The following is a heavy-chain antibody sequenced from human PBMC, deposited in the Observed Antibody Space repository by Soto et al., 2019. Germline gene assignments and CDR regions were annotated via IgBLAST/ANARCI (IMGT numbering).Heavy chain of an antibody. CDR2: ISGSGSRI. D-gene: IGHD3-22*01. CDR3: AKVFYYYDSSGYYYCDY. V-gene: IGHV3-23*01. Sequence: EVQLLESGGGLVQPGGSLRLSCAASGFTFSSYAVSWVRQAPGKGPEWSSSISGSGSRIYYADSVKGRFTISRDNSKNTLYLQMSSLRAEDTAVYYCAKVFYYYDSSGYYYCDYWGQGTLVTVSS. J-gene: IGHJ4*02. CDR1: GFTFSSYA.